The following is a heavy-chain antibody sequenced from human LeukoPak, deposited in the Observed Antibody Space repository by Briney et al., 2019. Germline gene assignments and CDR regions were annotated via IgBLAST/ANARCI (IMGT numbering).Heavy chain of an antibody. CDR2: IYYSWNT. J-gene: IGHJ2*01. V-gene: IGHV4-30-4*01. CDR1: GGSISNGNYC. Sequence: SEILSLTCTVSGGSISNGNYCWSWIRQPPGKGLGWIGYIYYSWNTYYNTSLERRVTISVDTSKNQFSLKLSSVTAANTGVYYCAREGCGDCRFDLWGRGTLVTVSS. D-gene: IGHD2-21*02. CDR3: AREGCGDCRFDL.